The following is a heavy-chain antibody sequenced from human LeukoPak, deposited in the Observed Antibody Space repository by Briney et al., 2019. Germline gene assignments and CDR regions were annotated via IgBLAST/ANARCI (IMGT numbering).Heavy chain of an antibody. CDR2: ISYDGSNK. V-gene: IGHV3-30-3*01. D-gene: IGHD2-15*01. CDR3: ARGYCSGGRFYHY. Sequence: PGGSLRLSCAASGFTFSSYCMQLVRQAPGKGLEWVALISYDGSNKYYADSVKGRFTISRDNSKNTLYLQMNSLRAEDTAVYYCARGYCSGGRFYHYWGQGTLLTVPS. CDR1: GFTFSSYC. J-gene: IGHJ4*02.